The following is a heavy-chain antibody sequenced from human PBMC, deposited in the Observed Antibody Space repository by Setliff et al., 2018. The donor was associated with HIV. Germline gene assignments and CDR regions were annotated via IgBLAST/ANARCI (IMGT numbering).Heavy chain of an antibody. CDR1: GFTFSTYS. CDR2: ISSSSRSK. J-gene: IGHJ4*02. V-gene: IGHV3-21*04. CDR3: AKDHATSSWFTALLDY. D-gene: IGHD6-13*01. Sequence: SGGSLRLSCEASGFTFSTYSMNWVRQAPGKGLEWVSSISSSSRSKYYADSVKGRFTISRDNAKNSLYLQMNSLTAEDTAVYYCAKDHATSSWFTALLDYWGQGALVTVSS.